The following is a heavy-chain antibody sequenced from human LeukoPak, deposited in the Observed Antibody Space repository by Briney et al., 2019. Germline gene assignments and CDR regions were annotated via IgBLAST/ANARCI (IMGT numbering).Heavy chain of an antibody. Sequence: PGGSLRLSCAPSGFTVSSNYMSWVRQAPGKGLEWVSVIYSGGDTFYADSVKGRFTISRDNSKNTLYLQMNSLRAEDTAVYYCARDSGSGWNGVDYWGQGTLVTVSS. CDR2: IYSGGDT. J-gene: IGHJ4*02. CDR1: GFTVSSNY. CDR3: ARDSGSGWNGVDY. D-gene: IGHD6-19*01. V-gene: IGHV3-53*01.